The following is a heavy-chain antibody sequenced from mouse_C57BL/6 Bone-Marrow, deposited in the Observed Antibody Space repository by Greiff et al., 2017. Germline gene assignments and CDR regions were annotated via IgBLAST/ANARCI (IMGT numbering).Heavy chain of an antibody. J-gene: IGHJ4*01. D-gene: IGHD2-2*01. V-gene: IGHV8-8*01. Sequence: QVTLKVSGPGILQPSQTLSLTCSSSGFSLSTYGMGVGWLRHPSGKGLVWLVHTWWDDDKYYNPVLKRRPTISKDSSKNQVFLKIANVDTADAAAYCGARAVTTDLPMDYWGQGTSVTVSS. CDR2: TWWDDDK. CDR1: GFSLSTYGMG. CDR3: ARAVTTDLPMDY.